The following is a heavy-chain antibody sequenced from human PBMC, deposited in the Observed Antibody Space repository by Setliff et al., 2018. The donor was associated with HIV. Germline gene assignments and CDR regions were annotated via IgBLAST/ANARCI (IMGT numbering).Heavy chain of an antibody. D-gene: IGHD6-19*01. V-gene: IGHV4-59*08. CDR2: IYYSGST. CDR1: GGSVNDFY. Sequence: SETLSLTCTVSGGSVNDFYCNWIRQPPGKGPEWIGTIYYSGSTYYNPSLKSRVTISVDTSKNQFSLKLSSVTAADTAVYYCARQAVAGTGPLFDLWGRGTLVTVS. CDR3: ARQAVAGTGPLFDL. J-gene: IGHJ2*01.